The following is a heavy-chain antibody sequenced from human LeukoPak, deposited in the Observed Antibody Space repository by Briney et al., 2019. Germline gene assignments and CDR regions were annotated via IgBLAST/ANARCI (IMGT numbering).Heavy chain of an antibody. D-gene: IGHD6-13*01. Sequence: SETLSLTCTVSGGSISSSSYYWGWIRQPPGKGLEWIGSIYYSGSTYYNPSLKSRVTISVDTSENQFSLKLSSVTAADTAVYYCARVDSSSFDPWGQGTLVTVSS. J-gene: IGHJ5*02. CDR3: ARVDSSSFDP. CDR2: IYYSGST. CDR1: GGSISSSSYY. V-gene: IGHV4-39*07.